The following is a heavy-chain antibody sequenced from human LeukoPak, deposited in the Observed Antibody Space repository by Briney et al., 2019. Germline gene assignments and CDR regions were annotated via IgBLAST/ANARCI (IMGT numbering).Heavy chain of an antibody. CDR3: ASSRRSARLQFDY. CDR2: IYYSGST. D-gene: IGHD4-11*01. Sequence: SQTLSLTCTVSGGSISSGDYYWSWIRQPPGKGLEWIGYIYYSGSTYYNPSLKSRVTISVDTSKNQFSLKLGSVTAADTAVYYCASSRRSARLQFDYWGQGILVTVSS. V-gene: IGHV4-30-4*08. CDR1: GGSISSGDYY. J-gene: IGHJ4*02.